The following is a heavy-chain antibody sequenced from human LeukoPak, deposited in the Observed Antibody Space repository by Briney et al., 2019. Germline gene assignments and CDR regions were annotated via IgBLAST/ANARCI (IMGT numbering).Heavy chain of an antibody. D-gene: IGHD2-15*01. CDR2: ISYDGSNK. V-gene: IGHV3-30*04. Sequence: GGSLRLSCAASGFTFSSYAMHWVRQAPGKGLEWVAVISYDGSNKYYADSVKGRFTISRDNSKKTLYLQMNSLRAEDTAVYYCAKDQEVVAPPDAFDIWGQGTMVSVSS. CDR3: AKDQEVVAPPDAFDI. J-gene: IGHJ3*02. CDR1: GFTFSSYA.